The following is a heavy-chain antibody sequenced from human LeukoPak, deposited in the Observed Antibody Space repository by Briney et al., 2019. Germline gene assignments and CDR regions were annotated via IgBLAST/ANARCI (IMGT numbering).Heavy chain of an antibody. CDR3: AKDLSWIVVVTAAGIGVFDI. D-gene: IGHD2-21*02. Sequence: GGSLRLSCAASGFTFSSYGMHWVRQAPGKGLEWVAVISYDGSNKYYADSVKGRFTISRDNSKNTLYLQMNSLRAEDTAVYYCAKDLSWIVVVTAAGIGVFDIWGQGTMVTVSS. J-gene: IGHJ3*02. V-gene: IGHV3-30*18. CDR2: ISYDGSNK. CDR1: GFTFSSYG.